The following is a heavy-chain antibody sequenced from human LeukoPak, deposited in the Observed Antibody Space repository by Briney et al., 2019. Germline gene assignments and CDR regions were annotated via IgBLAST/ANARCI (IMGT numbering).Heavy chain of an antibody. J-gene: IGHJ6*02. CDR2: TSSKAYGGTT. V-gene: IGHV3-49*04. CDR1: GFTFGDYF. CDR3: TRESSIFVGNHFFYGMDV. D-gene: IGHD1-26*01. Sequence: GGSLRLSCLGSGFTFGDYFIHWVRQAPGRGLEWISFTSSKAYGGTTEYAASVKGRFNISRDVSKSIAYLQMNSLKTEDTAVYYCTRESSIFVGNHFFYGMDVWGQGTTVTVPS.